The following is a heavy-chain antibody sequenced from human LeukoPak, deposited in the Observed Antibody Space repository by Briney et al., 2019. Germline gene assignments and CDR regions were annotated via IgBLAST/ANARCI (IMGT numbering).Heavy chain of an antibody. V-gene: IGHV3-21*01. Sequence: GGSLRLSCAASGFTFSSYSMNSVRQAPGKGLEWVSSISSSSSYIYYADSVKGRFTISRDNAKNSLYLQMNSLRAEDTAVYYCARGYSSGWPPDYWGQGTLVTVSS. CDR1: GFTFSSYS. D-gene: IGHD6-19*01. J-gene: IGHJ4*02. CDR3: ARGYSSGWPPDY. CDR2: ISSSSSYI.